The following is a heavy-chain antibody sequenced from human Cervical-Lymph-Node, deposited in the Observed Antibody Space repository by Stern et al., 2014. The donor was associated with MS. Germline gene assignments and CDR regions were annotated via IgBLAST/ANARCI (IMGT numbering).Heavy chain of an antibody. CDR3: ARARVGDYARSPHLDS. CDR2: ISNNSTHT. J-gene: IGHJ4*02. V-gene: IGHV3-21*01. D-gene: IGHD4-17*01. CDR1: GFTFSHYS. Sequence: EVQLVESGGGLVKPGESLRLSCDASGFTFSHYSINWVRQAPGEALQWISSISNNSTHTYYADSVEGRFTISRDSAKDSVSLHMVSLRAEDTAVYYCARARVGDYARSPHLDSWGQGTLVTVSS.